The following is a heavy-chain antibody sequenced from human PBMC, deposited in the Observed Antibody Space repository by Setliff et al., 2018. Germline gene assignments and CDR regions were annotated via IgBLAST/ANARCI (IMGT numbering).Heavy chain of an antibody. Sequence: SETLSLTCAAYGGTFSDYYWTWIRQPPGKGLEWVGEINHRGSTTYNQSLKSRVTISVDTSEDQFSLKVISMTAADTAVYYCARGRNIAARLLDSWGQGTLVTVSS. D-gene: IGHD6-6*01. J-gene: IGHJ4*02. CDR2: INHRGST. V-gene: IGHV4-34*01. CDR1: GGTFSDYY. CDR3: ARGRNIAARLLDS.